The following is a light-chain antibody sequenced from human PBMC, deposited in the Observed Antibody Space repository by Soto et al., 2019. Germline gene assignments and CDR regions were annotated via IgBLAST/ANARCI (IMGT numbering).Light chain of an antibody. CDR2: EVS. CDR3: SSYASSSTWV. V-gene: IGLV2-14*01. J-gene: IGLJ3*02. CDR1: SSDVGDYNY. Sequence: QSALTQPASVSGSPGQSITLSCTGTSSDVGDYNYVSWYQQHPGKAPRLIIYEVSYRPSGVSNRFSGSKSGNTASLTISGLQAEDDADYYCSSYASSSTWVFGGGTKLTVL.